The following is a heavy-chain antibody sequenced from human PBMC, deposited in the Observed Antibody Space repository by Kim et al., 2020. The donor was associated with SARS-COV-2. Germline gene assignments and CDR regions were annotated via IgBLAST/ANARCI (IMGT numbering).Heavy chain of an antibody. CDR3: ARDDMGYSDQYGFNYGMDV. V-gene: IGHV4-4*07. Sequence: SETLSLTCTVSGVSINTYYWSWIRQPAGKGLEWIGRIYTSGSTNYNPSLNSRVTMSLDTSKNQFFLRLSSVTAADTAVYYCARDDMGYSDQYGFNYGMDVWGQGTTVTVSS. D-gene: IGHD5-12*01. CDR2: IYTSGST. CDR1: GVSINTYY. J-gene: IGHJ6*02.